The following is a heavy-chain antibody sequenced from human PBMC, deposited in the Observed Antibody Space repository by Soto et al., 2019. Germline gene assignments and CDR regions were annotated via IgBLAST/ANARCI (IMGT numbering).Heavy chain of an antibody. Sequence: QVQLVQSGAEVKKPGASVKVSCKASGYTFTSYGISWVRQAPGQGLEWMGWISAYNGNTNYAQKLQGRVTMTTDTSTSTAYMELRSLRSDDTAVYYCASDAYIIQVVPAAKYYYYYMDVWGKGTTVTVSS. J-gene: IGHJ6*03. CDR3: ASDAYIIQVVPAAKYYYYYMDV. CDR1: GYTFTSYG. CDR2: ISAYNGNT. V-gene: IGHV1-18*01. D-gene: IGHD2-2*01.